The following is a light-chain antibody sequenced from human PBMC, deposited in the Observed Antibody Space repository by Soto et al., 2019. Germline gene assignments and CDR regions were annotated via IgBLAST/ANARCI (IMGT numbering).Light chain of an antibody. Sequence: DIQMTQSPSTLSSSFGGRVTITCRASQTISSWLAWYQQKPGKAPKLLIYATSSLQSGVPSRFSGSGSGTDFTLTITSLKTEDFATYHCLQENKYPLTFGGGTKVDIK. CDR1: QTISSW. V-gene: IGKV1-5*01. CDR2: ATS. CDR3: LQENKYPLT. J-gene: IGKJ4*01.